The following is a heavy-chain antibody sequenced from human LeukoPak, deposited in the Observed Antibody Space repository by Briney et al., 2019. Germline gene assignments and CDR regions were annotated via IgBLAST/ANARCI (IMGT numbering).Heavy chain of an antibody. CDR1: GXTFSSYS. CDR3: AREAVTRNYFDY. D-gene: IGHD4-17*01. CDR2: IYSGGST. J-gene: IGHJ4*02. Sequence: SGGSLRLSCAASGXTFSSYSMNWVRQAPGKGQEWVSVIYSGGSTYYADSAKGRFTISRDNSKNTLYLQMNSLRAEDTAVYYCAREAVTRNYFDYWGQGTLVTVSS. V-gene: IGHV3-53*01.